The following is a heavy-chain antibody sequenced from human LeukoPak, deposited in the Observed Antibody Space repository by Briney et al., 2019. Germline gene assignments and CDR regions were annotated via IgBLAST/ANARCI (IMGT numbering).Heavy chain of an antibody. CDR2: IYYSGST. Sequence: SETLSLTCTVSGGSISSYYWSWIRQPPGKGLEWIGYIYYSGSTNYNPSLKSRVTISVDTSKNRFSLKLSSVTAADTAVYYCARDPGYYYDSSGGYFDYWGQGTLVTVSS. CDR3: ARDPGYYYDSSGGYFDY. D-gene: IGHD3-22*01. V-gene: IGHV4-59*01. CDR1: GGSISSYY. J-gene: IGHJ4*02.